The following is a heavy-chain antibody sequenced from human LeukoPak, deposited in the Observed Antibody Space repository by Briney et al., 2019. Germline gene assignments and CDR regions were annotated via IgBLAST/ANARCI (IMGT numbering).Heavy chain of an antibody. CDR2: MNPNSGNT. V-gene: IGHV1-8*03. Sequence: ASVKVSCKASGYTFTSYDINWVRQATGQGLEWMGWMNPNSGNTGYAQKFQGRVTITRNTSISTAYMELSSLRSEDTAVYYCARGPYYDFWSGYYKGDYFDYWDQGTLATVSS. J-gene: IGHJ4*02. D-gene: IGHD3-3*01. CDR1: GYTFTSYD. CDR3: ARGPYYDFWSGYYKGDYFDY.